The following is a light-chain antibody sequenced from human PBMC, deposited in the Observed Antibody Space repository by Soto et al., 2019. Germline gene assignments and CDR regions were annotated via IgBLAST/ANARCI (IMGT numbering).Light chain of an antibody. CDR1: QSLLHITGETF. V-gene: IGKV2D-29*02. J-gene: IGKJ5*01. CDR3: KQSTQLPPT. CDR2: EVS. Sequence: DVVMTQTPVSLSVAPGQPASISCKSSQSLLHITGETFLFWYLQKPGQSPQLLIYEVSTRVSGVPDRFSGSGSGTDFTLEISRVETDDVGIYYCKQSTQLPPTFGQGTRLEIK.